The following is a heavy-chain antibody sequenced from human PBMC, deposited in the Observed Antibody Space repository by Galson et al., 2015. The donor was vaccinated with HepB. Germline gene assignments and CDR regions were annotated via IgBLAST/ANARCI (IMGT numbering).Heavy chain of an antibody. V-gene: IGHV3-7*01. Sequence: SLRLSCAVSGFTVSSYWMSWVRQAPGKGLEWVANIKQDGSEKYYVDSVKGRFIISRDKVKNSLYLQMNSPRAEDTAVYYCARGSAVRLRLQTGIAAAIDYWGQGTLVTVSS. CDR2: IKQDGSEK. J-gene: IGHJ4*02. CDR3: ARGSAVRLRLQTGIAAAIDY. D-gene: IGHD6-13*01. CDR1: GFTVSSYW.